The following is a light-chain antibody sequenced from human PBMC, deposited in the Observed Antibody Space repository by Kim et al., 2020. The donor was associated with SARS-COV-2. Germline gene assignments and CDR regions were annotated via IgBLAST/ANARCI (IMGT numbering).Light chain of an antibody. Sequence: SATVGDRVTIPCRASQSISSWLAWYQQKPGKAPKLLIYDASSLESGVPSRFSGSGSGTEFTLTISSLQPDDFATYYCQQYNSYSRTFCQGTKVDIK. CDR1: QSISSW. J-gene: IGKJ1*01. V-gene: IGKV1-5*01. CDR3: QQYNSYSRT. CDR2: DAS.